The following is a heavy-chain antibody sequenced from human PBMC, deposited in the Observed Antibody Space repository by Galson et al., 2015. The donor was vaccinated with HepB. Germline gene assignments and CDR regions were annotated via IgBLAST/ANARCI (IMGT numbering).Heavy chain of an antibody. D-gene: IGHD4-23*01. CDR1: GGSISSYY. J-gene: IGHJ4*02. Sequence: SETLSLTCTVPGGSISSYYWSWIRQPPGKGLEWIGYIYYSGSTDYNPSLKSRVTISVDTSKNQFSLKLSSVTAADTAVYYCARMRWSGSILDYWGQGTLVTVSS. CDR2: IYYSGST. CDR3: ARMRWSGSILDY. V-gene: IGHV4-59*01.